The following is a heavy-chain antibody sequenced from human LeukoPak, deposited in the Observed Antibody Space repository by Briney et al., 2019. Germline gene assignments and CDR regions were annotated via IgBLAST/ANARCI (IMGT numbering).Heavy chain of an antibody. CDR2: ISNGGTYI. Sequence: GGSLRLSCAASGFTFGSYSMNWVRQAPGKGLEWVSTISNGGTYIYYADSVKGRFTISRDNANNSLFLQMNSLRADDTAVYYCARDRMISFGGVIGKHALHIWGQGTMVTVSS. J-gene: IGHJ3*02. D-gene: IGHD3-16*02. V-gene: IGHV3-21*06. CDR1: GFTFGSYS. CDR3: ARDRMISFGGVIGKHALHI.